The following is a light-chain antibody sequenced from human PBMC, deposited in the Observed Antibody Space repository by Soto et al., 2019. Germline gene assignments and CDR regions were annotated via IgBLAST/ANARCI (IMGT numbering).Light chain of an antibody. CDR2: AAS. CDR1: QGINNY. J-gene: IGKJ1*01. CDR3: QESYTRA. Sequence: DIQMTQSPSSLSASVGDRVTITCRASQGINNYLNWYQKKSGEAPNLLIFAASTLQSGVPSRFSGSGAETEFTLTISSLQPEDFATYYCQESYTRAFGQGTVVEI. V-gene: IGKV1-39*01.